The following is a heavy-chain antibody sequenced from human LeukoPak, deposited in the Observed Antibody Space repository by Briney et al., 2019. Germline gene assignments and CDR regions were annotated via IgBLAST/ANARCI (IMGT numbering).Heavy chain of an antibody. CDR3: ARGRYYYDSSGQLFDY. J-gene: IGHJ4*02. CDR2: TVGGGDGT. V-gene: IGHV3-23*01. D-gene: IGHD3-22*01. Sequence: GGSLRLSCAASGFTFSSTSMSWVRQAPGKGLEWVAVTVGGGDGTYYADSVKGRFTISRDNSKNTLYLQMNSLRAEDTAVYYCARGRYYYDSSGQLFDYWGQGTLVTVSS. CDR1: GFTFSSTS.